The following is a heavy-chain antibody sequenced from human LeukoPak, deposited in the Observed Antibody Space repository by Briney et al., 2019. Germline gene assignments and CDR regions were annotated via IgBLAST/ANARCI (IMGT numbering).Heavy chain of an antibody. CDR2: ISASGP. CDR3: AKDHESDGYPCLDH. V-gene: IGHV3-23*01. J-gene: IGHJ4*02. Sequence: PGGSLRLSCAASGFTFSRLAMTWVRQAPGKGLEWVSTISASGPYYADAVRGRFTISRDNSSNTLSLQMDSLRAEDTAVYYCAKDHESDGYPCLDHWGLGTLVTVSS. D-gene: IGHD3-22*01. CDR1: GFTFSRLA.